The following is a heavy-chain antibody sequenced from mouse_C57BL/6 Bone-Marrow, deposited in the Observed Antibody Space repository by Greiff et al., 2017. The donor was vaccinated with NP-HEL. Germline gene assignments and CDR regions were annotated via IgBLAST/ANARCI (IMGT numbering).Heavy chain of an antibody. CDR3: AVLLCTGAMDY. CDR1: GYTFTSYG. CDR2: IYPRSGNT. V-gene: IGHV1-81*01. D-gene: IGHD2-1*01. J-gene: IGHJ4*01. Sequence: VQLQQTGAELARPGASVKLSCKASGYTFTSYGISWVKQRTGQGLEWIGEIYPRSGNTYYNEKFKGKATLTADKSSSTAYMELRSLTSEDSAVYFCAVLLCTGAMDYWGQGTSVTVSS.